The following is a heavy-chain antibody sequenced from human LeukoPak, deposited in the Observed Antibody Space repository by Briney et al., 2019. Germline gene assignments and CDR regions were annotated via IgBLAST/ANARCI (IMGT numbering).Heavy chain of an antibody. CDR1: GGSISSSTYY. V-gene: IGHV4-39*07. D-gene: IGHD1-26*01. J-gene: IGHJ6*03. CDR2: ISYSGST. CDR3: ASGEREGATYYYYYYYMDV. Sequence: SETLSLTCTVSGGSISSSTYYWGWIRQPPGKGLEWIGSISYSGSTYYNPSLKSRVTISVDTSKNQFSLKLSSVTAADTAVYYCASGEREGATYYYYYYYMDVWGKGTTVTVSS.